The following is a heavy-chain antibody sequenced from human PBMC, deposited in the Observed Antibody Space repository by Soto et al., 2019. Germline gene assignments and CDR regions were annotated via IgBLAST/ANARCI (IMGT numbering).Heavy chain of an antibody. CDR3: AKLNDYHGSGGGRQTQFIDY. CDR1: GFTFSSYA. V-gene: IGHV3-23*01. D-gene: IGHD3-10*01. Sequence: GGSLRLSCAASGFTFSSYAMSWVRQAPGKGLEWVSAISGSGGSTYYADSVKGRFTISRDNSKNTLYLQMNSLRAEDTAVYYCAKLNDYHGSGGGRQTQFIDYWGQGTLVTVSS. CDR2: ISGSGGST. J-gene: IGHJ4*02.